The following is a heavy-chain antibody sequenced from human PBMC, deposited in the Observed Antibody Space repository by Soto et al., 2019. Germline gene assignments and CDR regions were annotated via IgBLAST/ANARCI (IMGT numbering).Heavy chain of an antibody. Sequence: QVQLLQSGPEVKKPGSSVRLSCKASGGTFSSMALIWVRQAPGQGLEWMGGITPIFGTTNYAQSFQDRLTLTADEATTITYMELTNLTPDDSAVYYCAMKGEYVRGWFDPWGQGTLVTVS. V-gene: IGHV1-69*01. D-gene: IGHD3-16*01. CDR1: GGTFSSMA. J-gene: IGHJ5*02. CDR2: ITPIFGTT. CDR3: AMKGEYVRGWFDP.